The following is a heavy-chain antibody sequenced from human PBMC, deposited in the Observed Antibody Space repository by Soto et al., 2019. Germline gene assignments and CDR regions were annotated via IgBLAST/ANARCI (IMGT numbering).Heavy chain of an antibody. D-gene: IGHD2-15*01. CDR1: GFTFSSYS. V-gene: IGHV3-21*01. J-gene: IGHJ4*02. CDR2: ISSSSSYI. CDR3: ARDGCSGDSCYSYDFDY. Sequence: GGSLRLSCAASGFTFSSYSMNWVRQAPGKGLEWVSSISSSSSYIYYADPVKGRFTISRDNAKNSLYLQMNSLRAEDTAVYYCARDGCSGDSCYSYDFDYWGQGTLVTVSS.